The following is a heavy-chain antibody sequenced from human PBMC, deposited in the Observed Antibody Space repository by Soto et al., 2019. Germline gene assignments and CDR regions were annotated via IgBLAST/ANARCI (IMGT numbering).Heavy chain of an antibody. CDR2: ISAYNGNT. CDR3: ARVLNYYDSSGYYYH. D-gene: IGHD3-22*01. V-gene: IGHV1-18*01. Sequence: VASVTVSCKASGYTFTSYGISWVRQAPGQGLEWMGWISAYNGNTNYAQKLQGRVTMTTDTSTSTAYMELRSLRSDDTAVYYCARVLNYYDSSGYYYHWGQGTLVTVSS. CDR1: GYTFTSYG. J-gene: IGHJ5*02.